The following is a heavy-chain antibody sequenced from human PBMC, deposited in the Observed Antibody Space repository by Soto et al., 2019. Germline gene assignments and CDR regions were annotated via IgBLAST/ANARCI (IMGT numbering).Heavy chain of an antibody. CDR1: GYSISSSNW. CDR3: ARREIQDPNDY. D-gene: IGHD1-26*01. CDR2: IYYSGTT. J-gene: IGHJ4*02. Sequence: SETLSLTCAVSGYSISSSNWWGWIRQPPGKGLEWIGYIYYSGTTYYNPSLKSRVTMSVDTSKNQFSLKLTSVTAVDTAVYYCARREIQDPNDYRGQGTLVTVSS. V-gene: IGHV4-28*01.